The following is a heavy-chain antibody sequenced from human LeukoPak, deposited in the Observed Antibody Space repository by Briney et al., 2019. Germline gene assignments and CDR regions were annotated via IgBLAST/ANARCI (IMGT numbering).Heavy chain of an antibody. D-gene: IGHD3-10*01. J-gene: IGHJ4*02. CDR2: IIPIFGTA. CDR3: ARGRRGLWFGETPYYFDY. V-gene: IGHV1-69*01. Sequence: SVKVSCKASGGTFSSYAISWVRQAPGQGLEWMGGIIPIFGTANYAQKFQGRVTITADESTSTAYMELSSLRSEDTAVYYCARGRRGLWFGETPYYFDYWGQGTLVTVSS. CDR1: GGTFSSYA.